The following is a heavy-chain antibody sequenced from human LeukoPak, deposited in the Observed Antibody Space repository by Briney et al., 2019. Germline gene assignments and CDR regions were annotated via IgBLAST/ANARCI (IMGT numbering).Heavy chain of an antibody. CDR1: GYTFTVYY. Sequence: ASVKVSFKASGYTFTVYYMHWVRQAPGQGLEWMGWINPNSGGTNYAQKFQGRVTMTRDTSISTAYMELSRLRSDDTAVYYCARESGSYPGTIDYWGQGTLVTVSS. CDR2: INPNSGGT. D-gene: IGHD1-26*01. CDR3: ARESGSYPGTIDY. J-gene: IGHJ4*02. V-gene: IGHV1-2*02.